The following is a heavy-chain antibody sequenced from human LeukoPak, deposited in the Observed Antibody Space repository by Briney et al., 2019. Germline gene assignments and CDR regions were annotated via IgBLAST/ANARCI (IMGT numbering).Heavy chain of an antibody. J-gene: IGHJ4*02. CDR1: GASFSGYY. Sequence: SETLSLTCTVYGASFSGYYWSWFRQPPGKGLEWIGEINHSGSSNFNPSLKSRVTISPDTANQFSLRLSSVTAADTAVYYCARGRAVNYDFWSGYRYYFDYWGQGTLVTVSS. CDR2: INHSGSS. CDR3: ARGRAVNYDFWSGYRYYFDY. V-gene: IGHV4-34*01. D-gene: IGHD3-3*01.